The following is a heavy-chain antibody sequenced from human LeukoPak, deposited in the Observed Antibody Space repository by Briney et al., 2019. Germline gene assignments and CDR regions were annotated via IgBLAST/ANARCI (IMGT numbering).Heavy chain of an antibody. CDR3: ARDRYGGYDFGFDY. J-gene: IGHJ4*02. Sequence: PGGSLRLSCGASGFTFSSYEMNWVRQAPGKGLEWISYISTNGVTIYYADSVKGRFTISRDNAKNSLYLQMNSLRAEDTAVYYCARDRYGGYDFGFDYWGRGTPVTVSS. CDR1: GFTFSSYE. V-gene: IGHV3-48*03. D-gene: IGHD5-12*01. CDR2: ISTNGVTI.